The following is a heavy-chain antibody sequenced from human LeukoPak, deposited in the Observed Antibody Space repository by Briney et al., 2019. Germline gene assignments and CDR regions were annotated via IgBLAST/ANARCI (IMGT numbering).Heavy chain of an antibody. CDR3: ARDARGIAVAGDYFDY. CDR2: IYYSGSS. V-gene: IGHV4-39*07. CDR1: GGSIRSSSYY. Sequence: PSETLSLTCTVSGGSIRSSSYYWGWIRQPPGTGLEWIGSIYYSGSSYYNPSLKSRVTISVDTSKNQFSLKLSSVTAADTAVYYCARDARGIAVAGDYFDYWGQGTLVTVSS. J-gene: IGHJ4*02. D-gene: IGHD6-19*01.